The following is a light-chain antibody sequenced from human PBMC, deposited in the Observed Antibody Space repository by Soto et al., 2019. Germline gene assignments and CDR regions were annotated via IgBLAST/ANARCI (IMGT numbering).Light chain of an antibody. CDR3: YSYAGSSTFCDVV. Sequence: QSALTQPASVSGSPGQSITISCTGTSSDVGSYNLVSWYQQHPGKAPKLMIYEVSKRRSGVSNRFSGSKSGNTASLTISGLQSEDEADYYGYSYAGSSTFCDVVFGGGTQLTVL. V-gene: IGLV2-23*02. J-gene: IGLJ2*01. CDR2: EVS. CDR1: SSDVGSYNL.